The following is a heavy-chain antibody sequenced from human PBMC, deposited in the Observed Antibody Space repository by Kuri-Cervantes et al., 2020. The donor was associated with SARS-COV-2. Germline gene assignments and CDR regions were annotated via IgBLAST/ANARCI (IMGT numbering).Heavy chain of an antibody. V-gene: IGHV3-11*01. D-gene: IGHD1-14*01. CDR1: GFTFSDYY. CDR3: ARDPDKNYYYYGMDV. CDR2: ISSSGSTI. Sequence: GGSLRLSCAASGFTFSDYYMSWIRQAPGKGLEWVSYISSSGSTIYYADSVKGRFTISRDNAKNSLYLQMNSLRAEDTAVYYCARDPDKNYYYYGMDVWGQGTTVTVSS. J-gene: IGHJ6*02.